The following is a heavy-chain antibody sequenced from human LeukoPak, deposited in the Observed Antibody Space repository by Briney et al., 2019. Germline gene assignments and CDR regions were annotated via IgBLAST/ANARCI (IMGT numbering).Heavy chain of an antibody. CDR3: AKGAAGYNWFDP. J-gene: IGHJ5*02. Sequence: GGSLSLSCAASGFTFSSYAMSWVRQAPGKGLEWVSAISGSGGSTYYADSVKGRFPISRDNSKNTLYLQMNSLRAEDTAVYYCAKGAAGYNWFDPWGQGTLVTVSS. D-gene: IGHD6-13*01. V-gene: IGHV3-23*01. CDR1: GFTFSSYA. CDR2: ISGSGGST.